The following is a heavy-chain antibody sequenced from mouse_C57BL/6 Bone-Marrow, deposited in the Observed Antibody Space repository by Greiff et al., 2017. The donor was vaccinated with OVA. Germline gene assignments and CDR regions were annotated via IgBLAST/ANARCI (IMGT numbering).Heavy chain of an antibody. D-gene: IGHD2-1*01. CDR2: IYPGSGST. CDR3: ARKGGNYHYYYAMDY. V-gene: IGHV1-55*01. Sequence: QVQLQQPGAELVKPGASVKMSCKASGYTFTSYWITWVKQRPGQGLEWIGDIYPGSGSTNYNEKFKSKATLTVDTSSSTAYMQLSSLTSEDSAVYYCARKGGNYHYYYAMDYWGQGTSATVSS. J-gene: IGHJ4*01. CDR1: GYTFTSYW.